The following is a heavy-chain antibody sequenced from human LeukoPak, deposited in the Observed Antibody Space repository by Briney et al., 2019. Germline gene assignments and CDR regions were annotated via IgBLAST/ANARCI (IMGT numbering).Heavy chain of an antibody. CDR3: ARVNTMVRGVPSA. Sequence: ASVKVSCKASGYTFTSYGISWVRQAPGQGLEWMGWISVYNRNTNYAQKFQGRVTMTRNTSISTAYMELSSLRSEDTAVYYCARVNTMVRGVPSAWGQGTLVTVSS. CDR1: GYTFTSYG. D-gene: IGHD3-10*01. V-gene: IGHV1-18*01. J-gene: IGHJ4*02. CDR2: ISVYNRNT.